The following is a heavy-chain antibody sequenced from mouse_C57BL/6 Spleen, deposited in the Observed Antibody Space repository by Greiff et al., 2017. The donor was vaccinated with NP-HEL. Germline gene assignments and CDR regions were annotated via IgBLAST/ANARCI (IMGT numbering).Heavy chain of an antibody. Sequence: ESGPGLVKPSQSLSLTCSVTGYSITSGYYWNWIRQFPGNKLEWMGYISYDGSNNYNPSLKNRISITRDTSKNQFFLKLNSVTTEDTATYYCARGEVLRFYYFDYWGQGTTLTVSS. D-gene: IGHD1-1*01. CDR3: ARGEVLRFYYFDY. V-gene: IGHV3-6*01. J-gene: IGHJ2*01. CDR2: ISYDGSN. CDR1: GYSITSGYY.